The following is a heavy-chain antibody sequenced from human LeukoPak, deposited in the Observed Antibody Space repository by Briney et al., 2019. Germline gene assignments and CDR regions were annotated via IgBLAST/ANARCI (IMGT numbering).Heavy chain of an antibody. V-gene: IGHV4-59*07. CDR1: RRSISSYY. CDR3: ARAGLAVAGTCFDY. CDR2: IYYSGST. J-gene: IGHJ4*02. Sequence: PTDSLSLVCTLSRRSISSYYRSSIPHPPPKALGWHGYIYYSGSTDYNPTLKSRVTISAYPSKNQFSLKLSSVTAADTSVYSCARAGLAVAGTCFDYWGQGTLVTVSS. D-gene: IGHD6-19*01.